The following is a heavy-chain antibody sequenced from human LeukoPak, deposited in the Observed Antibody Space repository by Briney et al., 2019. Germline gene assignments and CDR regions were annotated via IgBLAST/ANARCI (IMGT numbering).Heavy chain of an antibody. V-gene: IGHV5-51*01. CDR3: ARLPASRRDGYNYGWFDP. D-gene: IGHD5-24*01. Sequence: GESVKISCKGSGYSFTSYWIGWVRQMPGKGLEWMGIIYPGDSDTRYSPSFQGQVTISADKSISTAYLQWSSLKASDTAMYYCARLPASRRDGYNYGWFDPWGQGTLVTVSS. CDR1: GYSFTSYW. J-gene: IGHJ5*02. CDR2: IYPGDSDT.